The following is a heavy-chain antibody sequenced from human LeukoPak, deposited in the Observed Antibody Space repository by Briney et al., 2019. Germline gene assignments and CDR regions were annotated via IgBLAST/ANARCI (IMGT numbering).Heavy chain of an antibody. Sequence: RASVKVSCKASGYTFTSYDINWVRQATGQGLEWMGWMNPNSGNTGYAQKFQGRVTMTRGTSISTAYMELSRLRSDDTAVYYCARARGSYNSYYFDYWGQGTLVTVSS. CDR1: GYTFTSYD. CDR2: MNPNSGNT. J-gene: IGHJ4*02. V-gene: IGHV1-8*02. D-gene: IGHD1-26*01. CDR3: ARARGSYNSYYFDY.